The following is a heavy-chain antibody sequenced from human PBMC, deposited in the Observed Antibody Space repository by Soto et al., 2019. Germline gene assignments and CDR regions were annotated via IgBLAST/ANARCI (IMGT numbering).Heavy chain of an antibody. Sequence: EVQLVESGGGLVKPGGSLRLSCAASGFTFTNACMNWVRQAPGKGLEWVGRIKAKADGGTADYAAPVKGRFTISRDDSQKTLYLQMDSLKIEDTAVYYCTTPAYSSGWYASWGQGTLVTVSS. CDR2: IKAKADGGTA. J-gene: IGHJ5*02. V-gene: IGHV3-15*07. D-gene: IGHD6-19*01. CDR3: TTPAYSSGWYAS. CDR1: GFTFTNAC.